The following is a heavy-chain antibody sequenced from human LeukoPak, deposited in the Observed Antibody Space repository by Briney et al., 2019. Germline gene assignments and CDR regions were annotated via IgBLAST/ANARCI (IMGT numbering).Heavy chain of an antibody. J-gene: IGHJ5*02. CDR2: MNPNRGNT. V-gene: IGHV1-8*03. CDR1: GHTFTSYD. CDR3: PREAADGWFDR. D-gene: IGHD6-25*01. Sequence: ASVSVSCKASGHTFTSYDINWVRQAPGQGLEWMGWMNPNRGNTVYAQKLQGRLTITGNTSRSTSYMELNGLRSEDTPVYYCPREAADGWFDRWGQGTLVTVSS.